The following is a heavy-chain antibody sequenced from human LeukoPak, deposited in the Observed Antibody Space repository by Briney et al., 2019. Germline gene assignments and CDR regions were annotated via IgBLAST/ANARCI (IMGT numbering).Heavy chain of an antibody. D-gene: IGHD1-26*01. CDR2: LIPVFGTP. J-gene: IGHJ4*02. CDR1: GGILSNYT. CDR3: ARDRPGRELLPYFDY. Sequence: SVKVSCKASGGILSNYTISWVRQAPGQGLEWMGGLIPVFGTPYYAQNVQGRVTITADESTSTAFLERRSLKSEDTAVYYCARDRPGRELLPYFDYWGQGTLVTVSS. V-gene: IGHV1-69*01.